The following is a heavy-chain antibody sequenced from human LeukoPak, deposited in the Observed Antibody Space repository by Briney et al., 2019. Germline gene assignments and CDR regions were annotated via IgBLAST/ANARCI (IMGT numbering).Heavy chain of an antibody. V-gene: IGHV4-34*01. D-gene: IGHD3-22*01. J-gene: IGHJ1*01. CDR1: GGSFSGYY. CDR2: INHTGDT. Sequence: SETLSLTCTVYGGSFSGYYWSWIRQSPGKGLEWIGEINHTGDTNYNPSLKSRVSMSVDTSKNQFSLKLNSVTAADAAVYYCAKAAFYYDSGGHWGQGTLVTVSS. CDR3: AKAAFYYDSGGH.